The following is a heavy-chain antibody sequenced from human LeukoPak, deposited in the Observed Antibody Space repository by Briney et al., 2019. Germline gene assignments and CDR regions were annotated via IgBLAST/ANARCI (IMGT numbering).Heavy chain of an antibody. CDR2: IYPGDSDT. CDR3: ARGLEYYYDSSGYYQDAFDI. V-gene: IGHV5-51*01. J-gene: IGHJ3*02. D-gene: IGHD3-22*01. Sequence: GESLKISCKGSGYSFTSYWIGWVRQMPGKGLEWMGIIYPGDSDTRYSPSFQGQVTISADKSISTAYLQWSSLKASDTAMYYCARGLEYYYDSSGYYQDAFDIWGQGTMVTVSS. CDR1: GYSFTSYW.